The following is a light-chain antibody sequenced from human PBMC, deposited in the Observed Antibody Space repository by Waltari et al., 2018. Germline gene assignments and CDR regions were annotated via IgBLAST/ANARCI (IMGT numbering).Light chain of an antibody. CDR2: DVN. V-gene: IGLV2-14*03. CDR1: SSDLSGSNY. J-gene: IGLJ2*01. CDR3: SSYTSSSTRV. Sequence: QSALPQPASVSGSPGQSITISCTGSSSDLSGSNYVSRYQQHPGKAPKLMIYDVNNRPSGVSNRFSGSKSGNTASLTISGLQAEDEADYYCSSYTSSSTRVFGGGTKLTVL.